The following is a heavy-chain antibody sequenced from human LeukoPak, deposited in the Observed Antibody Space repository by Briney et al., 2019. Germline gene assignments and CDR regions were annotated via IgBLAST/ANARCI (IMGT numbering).Heavy chain of an antibody. V-gene: IGHV3-11*01. Sequence: PGGSLRLSCAASGFTFSDYYMSWIRQAPGKGLEWVSYISSSGSTIYYADSVKGRFTISRDNAKNSLYLQMNSLRAEDTAVYYCARGYRSYDFWSGYPHYGMDVWGQGATVTVSS. J-gene: IGHJ6*02. CDR1: GFTFSDYY. CDR2: ISSSGSTI. D-gene: IGHD3-3*01. CDR3: ARGYRSYDFWSGYPHYGMDV.